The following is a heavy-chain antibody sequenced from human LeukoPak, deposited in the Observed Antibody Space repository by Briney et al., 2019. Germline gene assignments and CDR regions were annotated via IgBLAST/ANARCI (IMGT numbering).Heavy chain of an antibody. Sequence: PGGSLRLSCAASGFTFDDYAMHWVRQAPGKGLEWVSGISWNSGSIGYADSVKGRFTISRDNAKNSLYLQMNSLRAEDTALYYCAKGYYGSGGYFDYWGQGTLVTVSS. CDR1: GFTFDDYA. D-gene: IGHD3-10*01. CDR3: AKGYYGSGGYFDY. V-gene: IGHV3-9*01. J-gene: IGHJ4*02. CDR2: ISWNSGSI.